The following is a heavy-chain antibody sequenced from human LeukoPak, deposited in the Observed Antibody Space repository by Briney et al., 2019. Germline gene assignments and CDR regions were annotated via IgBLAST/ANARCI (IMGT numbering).Heavy chain of an antibody. V-gene: IGHV4-34*01. D-gene: IGHD6-13*01. CDR2: INHSGST. Sequence: PSETLSLTCAVYGGSFSGYYWSWVRQPPGKGLEWIGEINHSGSTNYNPSLKSRVTISVDTSQNQFSLKLSFVTAADTAVYYCAIFPVGIAAAGTLYWGQGTLVTVSS. J-gene: IGHJ4*02. CDR3: AIFPVGIAAAGTLY. CDR1: GGSFSGYY.